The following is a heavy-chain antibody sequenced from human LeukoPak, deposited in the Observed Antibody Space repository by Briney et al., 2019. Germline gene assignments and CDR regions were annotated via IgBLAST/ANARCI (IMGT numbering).Heavy chain of an antibody. D-gene: IGHD1-1*01. CDR3: VNSRSNCEAGC. Sequence: SETLSLTCSVSAGSISSFYWSRVPQPAGKGLEWIGRISTRGKADYNPSLKSGATLSVDTPKKQFSLEVRSVTAADTAFYFCVNSRSNCEAGCWGPGTLVTVCS. J-gene: IGHJ1*01. CDR2: ISTRGKA. V-gene: IGHV4-4*07. CDR1: AGSISSFY.